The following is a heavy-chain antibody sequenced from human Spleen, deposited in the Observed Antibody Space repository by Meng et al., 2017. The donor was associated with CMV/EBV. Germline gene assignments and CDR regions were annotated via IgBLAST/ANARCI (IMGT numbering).Heavy chain of an antibody. CDR2: IKSKTDGGTT. CDR3: ARQWDYGYNSLDY. Sequence: GESLKISCAASGFTFSNAWMSWVRQAPGKGLEWVGRIKSKTDGGTTDYAAPVKGRFTISRENAKNSFSLQMNSLRVGDTAVYYCARQWDYGYNSLDYWGQGTLVTVSS. V-gene: IGHV3-15*01. J-gene: IGHJ4*02. D-gene: IGHD3-16*01. CDR1: GFTFSNAW.